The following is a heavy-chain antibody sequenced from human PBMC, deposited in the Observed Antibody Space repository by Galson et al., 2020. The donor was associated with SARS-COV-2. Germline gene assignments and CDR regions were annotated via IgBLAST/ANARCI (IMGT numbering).Heavy chain of an antibody. CDR3: ARNSQTNGMDV. Sequence: GGSLRLSCAASGFTFSSYAMHWVRQAPGKGLEWVAVISYDGSNKYYADSVKGRFTISRDNSKNTLYLQMNSLRAEDTAVYYCARNSQTNGMDVWGQGTTVTVPS. V-gene: IGHV3-30*04. CDR1: GFTFSSYA. D-gene: IGHD4-4*01. J-gene: IGHJ6*02. CDR2: ISYDGSNK.